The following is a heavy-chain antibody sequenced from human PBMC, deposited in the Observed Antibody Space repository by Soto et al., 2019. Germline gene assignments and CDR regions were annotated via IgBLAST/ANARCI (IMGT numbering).Heavy chain of an antibody. CDR3: AREPMYYYDSSGYYSRYFDL. CDR2: INPNSGGT. J-gene: IGHJ2*01. V-gene: IGHV1-2*04. Sequence: GASVKVSCKASGYTFTGYYMHWVRQAPGQGLEYMGWINPNSGGTNYAQKFQGWVTMTRDTSISTAYMELSRLRSDDTAVYYCAREPMYYYDSSGYYSRYFDLWGRGTLVTVSS. CDR1: GYTFTGYY. D-gene: IGHD3-22*01.